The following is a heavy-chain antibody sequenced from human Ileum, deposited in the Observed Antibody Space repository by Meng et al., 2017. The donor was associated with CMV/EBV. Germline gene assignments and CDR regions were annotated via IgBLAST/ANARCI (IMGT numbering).Heavy chain of an antibody. Sequence: QVLLQESGPGSVGPSETLSPPCPVSGASLSTSSWNWIRQSAGSRLEWIGRICGTGTTNYNPSFKSRVTLSLDKSKNQFSLKLSSVTAADTAVYYCARRIREVREISWENWLAPWGQGTLVTVSS. CDR3: ARRIREVREISWENWLAP. J-gene: IGHJ5*02. V-gene: IGHV4-4*07. D-gene: IGHD3-10*01. CDR2: ICGTGTT. CDR1: GASLSTSS.